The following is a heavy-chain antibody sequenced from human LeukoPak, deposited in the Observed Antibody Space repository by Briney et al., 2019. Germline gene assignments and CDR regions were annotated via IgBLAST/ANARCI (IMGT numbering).Heavy chain of an antibody. CDR1: GGSFSGYY. CDR3: ARGTTTYDSSGYYYSFDY. CDR2: INHSGST. D-gene: IGHD3-22*01. Sequence: SETLSLTCAVYGGSFSGYYWSWIRQPPGKGLEWIGEINHSGSTNYNPSLKSRVTISVDTSKHRFSLKLSSVTAADTAVYYCARGTTTYDSSGYYYSFDYWGQGTLVTVSS. J-gene: IGHJ4*02. V-gene: IGHV4-34*01.